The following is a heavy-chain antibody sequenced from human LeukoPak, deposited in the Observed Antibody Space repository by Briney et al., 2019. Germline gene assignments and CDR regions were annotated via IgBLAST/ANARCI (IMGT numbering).Heavy chain of an antibody. CDR2: INHSGST. J-gene: IGHJ4*02. Sequence: SETLSLTCAVYGGSFSGYYWSWIRQPPGKGLEWIGEINHSGSTNYNPSLKSRVTISVDTSKNQFSLKLSSVTAADMAVYYCARDPQGIAAAGTGYWGQGTLVTVSS. CDR1: GGSFSGYY. V-gene: IGHV4-34*01. CDR3: ARDPQGIAAAGTGY. D-gene: IGHD6-13*01.